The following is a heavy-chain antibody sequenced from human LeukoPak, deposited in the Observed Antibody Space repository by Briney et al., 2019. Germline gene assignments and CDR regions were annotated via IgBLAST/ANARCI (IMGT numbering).Heavy chain of an antibody. J-gene: IGHJ4*02. CDR1: GFTFSSYA. CDR2: ISGIGGST. V-gene: IGHV3-23*01. CDR3: ADRGYFDY. D-gene: IGHD1-26*01. Sequence: GGSLRLSCAASGFTFSSYAMSWVRQAPGEGLEWVSAISGIGGSTYYQDSVKGRFTISRDNSKKTLYLQMNSLRAEDTAVYYCADRGYFDYWGQGTLVTVSS.